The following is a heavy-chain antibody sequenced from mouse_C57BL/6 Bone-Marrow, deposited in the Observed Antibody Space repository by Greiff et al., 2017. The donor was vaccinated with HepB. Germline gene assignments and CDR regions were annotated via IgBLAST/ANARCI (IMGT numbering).Heavy chain of an antibody. CDR3: VRSWLLPLFDY. CDR2: INPSSGYT. D-gene: IGHD2-3*01. Sequence: VQLQQSGAELARPGASVKMSCKASGYTFTSYTMHWVKQRPGQGLEWIGYINPSSGYTKYNQKFKDKATLTADKSSSTAYMQLSSLTSEDSAVYYCVRSWLLPLFDYWGQGTTLTVSS. J-gene: IGHJ2*01. V-gene: IGHV1-4*01. CDR1: GYTFTSYT.